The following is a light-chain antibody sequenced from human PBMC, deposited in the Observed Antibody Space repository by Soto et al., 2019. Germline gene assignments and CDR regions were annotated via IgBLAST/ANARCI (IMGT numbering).Light chain of an antibody. J-gene: IGKJ1*01. V-gene: IGKV3-20*01. Sequence: EIVLTQSPGTLSLSPGDRATLSCRASHSINTSFLAWFQQKPGQAPRLLIYAASTRATGIPDRFSGSGSGTDFTLSISRLEPEDFAVYYCQQYVTSPRTFGQGTKVDIK. CDR1: HSINTSF. CDR3: QQYVTSPRT. CDR2: AAS.